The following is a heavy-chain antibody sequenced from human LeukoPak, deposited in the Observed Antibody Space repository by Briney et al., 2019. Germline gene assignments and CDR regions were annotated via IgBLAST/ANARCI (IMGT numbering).Heavy chain of an antibody. CDR2: ISNSGSKI. Sequence: GGPLRLSCAASGFTFSDYYMNWIRQAPGKGLEWVSYISNSGSKIFYADSVKGRFTISRDNAKNSLYLQMNSLRAEDTTVYYCARGFDYWGQGTLVTVS. J-gene: IGHJ4*02. CDR3: ARGFDY. CDR1: GFTFSDYY. V-gene: IGHV3-11*01.